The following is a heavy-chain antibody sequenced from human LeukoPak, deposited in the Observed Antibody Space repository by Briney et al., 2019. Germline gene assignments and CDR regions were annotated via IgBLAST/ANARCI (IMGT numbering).Heavy chain of an antibody. V-gene: IGHV3-15*01. D-gene: IGHD6-6*01. CDR3: AKLRAARPGY. CDR1: GFTFSNAW. J-gene: IGHJ4*02. Sequence: GGSLRLSCAASGFTFSNAWISWVRQAPGKGLEWVGRIKSKTDGGTTVYAAPVKGRFTISRDNSKNTLYLQMHSLRPEDTAIYYCAKLRAARPGYWGQGTLVTVSS. CDR2: IKSKTDGGTT.